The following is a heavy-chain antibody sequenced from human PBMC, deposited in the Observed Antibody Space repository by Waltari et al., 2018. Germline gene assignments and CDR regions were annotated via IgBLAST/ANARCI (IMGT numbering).Heavy chain of an antibody. D-gene: IGHD6-13*01. CDR3: ATDLGAAGSLDV. CDR1: GYTFTDYY. J-gene: IGHJ6*04. V-gene: IGHV1-69-2*01. CDR2: VDPEDGET. Sequence: EVQLVQSGAEVKKPGATVKISCKASGYTFTDYYMHCVQQAPGKGLEWIGRVDPEDGETIYAEKFQGIVTITEDSSNDTSYMELSSLRSEDTAVYYCATDLGAAGSLDVWGKGTTVTVSS.